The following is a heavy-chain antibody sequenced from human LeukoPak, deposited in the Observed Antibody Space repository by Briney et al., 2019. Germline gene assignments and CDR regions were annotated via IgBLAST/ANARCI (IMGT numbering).Heavy chain of an antibody. D-gene: IGHD2-21*02. J-gene: IGHJ4*02. Sequence: GGSLRLSCAASEFTFSSYWMHWVRQAPGKGLVWVSRINSDGSSTSYADSVKGRFTISRDNAKNTLYLQMNSLRAEDTAVYYCARDPPYCGGDCYSAPFDYWGQGTLVTVSS. CDR3: ARDPPYCGGDCYSAPFDY. CDR1: EFTFSSYW. V-gene: IGHV3-74*01. CDR2: INSDGSST.